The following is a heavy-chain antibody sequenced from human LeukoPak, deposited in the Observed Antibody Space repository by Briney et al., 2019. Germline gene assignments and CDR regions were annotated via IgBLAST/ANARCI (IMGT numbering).Heavy chain of an antibody. Sequence: CPTLVKPPQTPTLTRTLSGVSLRTGGKFVSWIRQPPGKGLEWPARIDWDDDTYYSTSLKTRLTISKDTSKNQVVLTMINMDPVDTATYYCARTSYSSSSVFFDYWGQGTLVTVSS. CDR1: GVSLRTGGKF. CDR3: ARTSYSSSSVFFDY. J-gene: IGHJ4*02. V-gene: IGHV2-70*11. D-gene: IGHD6-6*01. CDR2: IDWDDDT.